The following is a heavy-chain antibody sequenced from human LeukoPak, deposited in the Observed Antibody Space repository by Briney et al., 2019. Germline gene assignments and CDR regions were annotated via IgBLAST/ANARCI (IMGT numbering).Heavy chain of an antibody. Sequence: PGGPLRLSCAASGFTFSSYWMSWVRKPPGRGLEWVANIKQKGSEKYYVDSVKGRFTISRDNSKNSLYLQMNSLRTEDTALYYCAKDITMVRGVIITNYYYGMDVWGQGTTVTVSS. J-gene: IGHJ6*02. CDR3: AKDITMVRGVIITNYYYGMDV. V-gene: IGHV3-7*03. CDR1: GFTFSSYW. D-gene: IGHD3-10*01. CDR2: IKQKGSEK.